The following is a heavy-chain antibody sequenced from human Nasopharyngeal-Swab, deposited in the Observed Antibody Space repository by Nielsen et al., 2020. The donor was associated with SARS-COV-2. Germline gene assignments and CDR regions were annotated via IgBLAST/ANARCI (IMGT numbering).Heavy chain of an antibody. J-gene: IGHJ6*03. CDR1: GGSISSGGYH. D-gene: IGHD6-19*01. CDR3: ARGGSAVAGTKYYYYYYMDV. Sequence: LRLSCTVSGGSISSGGYHWSWIRQHPGKGLELIGYLYNSGSTYYNPSLKSRVTVSMDTSKNQFSLKLSFVTAADTAVYYCARGGSAVAGTKYYYYYYMDVWGKGTTVIVSS. CDR2: LYNSGST. V-gene: IGHV4-31*03.